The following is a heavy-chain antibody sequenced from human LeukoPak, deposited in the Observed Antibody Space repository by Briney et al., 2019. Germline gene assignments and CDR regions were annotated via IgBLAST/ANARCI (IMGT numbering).Heavy chain of an antibody. CDR1: GFSFRNYW. Sequence: PGGSLRLSCVASGFSFRNYWMSWVRQAPGKGLEWVANIKEDGSIIWYVDSVKGRFTISRDNAKNSLYLQMNSLRTDDTAVYYCARKGLPDHWGQGTLVTVSS. J-gene: IGHJ4*02. CDR3: ARKGLPDH. V-gene: IGHV3-7*01. CDR2: IKEDGSII.